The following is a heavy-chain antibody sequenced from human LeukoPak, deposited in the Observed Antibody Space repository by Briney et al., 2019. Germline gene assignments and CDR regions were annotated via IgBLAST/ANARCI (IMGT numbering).Heavy chain of an antibody. CDR1: GFTSSGHW. V-gene: IGHV3-7*01. CDR3: TRDRSRAEDD. Sequence: GGSLRLSCAASGFTSSGHWMSWVRQAPGGGLEWVANINQGGSDKYYVDSVKGRFTISRDNANNLLYLQMNSLRGEDTAVYYCTRDRSRAEDDWGQGTLVTVSS. D-gene: IGHD1-14*01. CDR2: INQGGSDK. J-gene: IGHJ4*02.